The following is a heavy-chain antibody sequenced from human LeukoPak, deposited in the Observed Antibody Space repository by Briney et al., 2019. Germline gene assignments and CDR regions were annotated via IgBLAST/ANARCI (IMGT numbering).Heavy chain of an antibody. J-gene: IGHJ3*02. D-gene: IGHD2-15*01. CDR3: ARGGYCSGGSCYYPAADAFDI. CDR2: ISGSGGST. Sequence: PGGSLRLSCAASGFTFSSYAMSWVRQAPGKGLEWVSAISGSGGSTYYADSVKGRFTISRDNSKNTLYLQMNSLRAEDTAVYYCARGGYCSGGSCYYPAADAFDIWGQGTMVTVSS. V-gene: IGHV3-23*01. CDR1: GFTFSSYA.